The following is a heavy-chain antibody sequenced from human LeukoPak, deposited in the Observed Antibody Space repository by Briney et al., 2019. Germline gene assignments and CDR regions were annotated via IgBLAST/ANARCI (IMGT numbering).Heavy chain of an antibody. CDR2: IHPGNSET. Sequence: AGESLKISCKGSGYSFTSYWIGWVRQMPGKGLEWMGIIHPGNSETTYNPSFQGQVTMSADKSITTAYLQWSSLEAPDTAMYYCARRLSTIAAAAANDYWGQGTLVTVSS. D-gene: IGHD6-13*01. J-gene: IGHJ4*02. CDR1: GYSFTSYW. CDR3: ARRLSTIAAAAANDY. V-gene: IGHV5-51*01.